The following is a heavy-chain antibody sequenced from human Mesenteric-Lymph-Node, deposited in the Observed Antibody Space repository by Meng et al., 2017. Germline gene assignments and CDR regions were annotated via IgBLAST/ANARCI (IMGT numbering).Heavy chain of an antibody. Sequence: GGSLRLSCTASGFTFNYAMTWVRQAPGKGLEWVSGITADGGKTHYADSVKGRFAISRDNSKSTLYLQLSSLRAEDTAVYYCAKEDRIVVVPAAMPEHYYYGMDVWGQGTTVTVSS. CDR1: GFTFNYA. V-gene: IGHV3-23*01. CDR2: ITADGGKT. J-gene: IGHJ6*02. CDR3: AKEDRIVVVPAAMPEHYYYGMDV. D-gene: IGHD2-2*01.